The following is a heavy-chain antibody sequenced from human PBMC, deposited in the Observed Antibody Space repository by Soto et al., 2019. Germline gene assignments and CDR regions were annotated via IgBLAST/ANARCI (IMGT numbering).Heavy chain of an antibody. V-gene: IGHV3-73*01. D-gene: IGHD3-22*01. CDR3: IPYYIYYDSSGYPRRGFDY. CDR2: IRSKANSYAT. CDR1: GFTFSGSA. Sequence: VGSLRLSCAASGFTFSGSAMHWVRQASGKGLEWVGRIRSKANSYATAYAASVKGRFTISRDDSKNTAYLQMNSLKTEDTAVYYCIPYYIYYDSSGYPRRGFDYWGQGTLVTVSS. J-gene: IGHJ4*02.